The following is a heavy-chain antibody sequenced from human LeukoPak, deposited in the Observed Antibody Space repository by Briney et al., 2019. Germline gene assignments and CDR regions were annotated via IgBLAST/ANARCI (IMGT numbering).Heavy chain of an antibody. CDR2: ISSSSNYI. J-gene: IGHJ4*02. V-gene: IGHV3-21*04. D-gene: IGHD6-13*01. CDR3: AREYSSRNPVNDY. CDR1: GFIFSTYT. Sequence: GGSLRLSCAASGFIFSTYTMNWVRQAPGKGLEWVSSISSSSNYIFYADSVKGRFTISRDNAKNSLYLQMNSLRAEDTALYYCAREYSSRNPVNDYWGQGTLVTVSS.